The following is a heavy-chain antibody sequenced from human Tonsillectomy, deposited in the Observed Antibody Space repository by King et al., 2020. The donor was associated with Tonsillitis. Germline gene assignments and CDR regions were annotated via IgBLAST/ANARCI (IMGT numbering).Heavy chain of an antibody. D-gene: IGHD3-22*01. Sequence: VQLVESGAEVKKPGSSVKVSCKASGGTFSSYAISWVRQAPGQGLEWMGGSVPIFGTANYAQKFQGRVTITADKSTSTAYMELSSLRSEDTAVYYCAGEHGYYYDRYLNWYFDLWGRGTLVTVSS. CDR2: SVPIFGTA. J-gene: IGHJ2*01. CDR3: AGEHGYYYDRYLNWYFDL. V-gene: IGHV1-69*06. CDR1: GGTFSSYA.